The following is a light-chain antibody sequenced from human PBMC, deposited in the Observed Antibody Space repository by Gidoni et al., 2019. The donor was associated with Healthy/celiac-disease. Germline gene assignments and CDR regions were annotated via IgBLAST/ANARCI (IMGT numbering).Light chain of an antibody. V-gene: IGKV3-15*01. Sequence: EIVMTQSPATLSVPPGERATLSCRASQSVSSNLAWYQQKPGQAPRLLIYGASTRATGIPARFSGSGSGTEFTLTISSLQSEDFAVYYCQQYNNWPPFLTFGGGTKVEIK. CDR2: GAS. CDR1: QSVSSN. J-gene: IGKJ4*01. CDR3: QQYNNWPPFLT.